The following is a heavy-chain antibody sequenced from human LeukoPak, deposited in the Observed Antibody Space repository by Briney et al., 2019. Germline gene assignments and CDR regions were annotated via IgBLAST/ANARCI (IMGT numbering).Heavy chain of an antibody. CDR2: ISYDGSNK. J-gene: IGHJ4*02. Sequence: GGSLRLSCAASGFTFSSYGMHWVRQAPGKGLEWVAVISYDGSNKFYADSVKGRFTISRDNSKNTLYLQMNSLRAEDTAVYYCAKDLERHIVVVTASAVDYWGQGTLVTVSS. CDR1: GFTFSSYG. CDR3: AKDLERHIVVVTASAVDY. V-gene: IGHV3-30*18. D-gene: IGHD2-21*02.